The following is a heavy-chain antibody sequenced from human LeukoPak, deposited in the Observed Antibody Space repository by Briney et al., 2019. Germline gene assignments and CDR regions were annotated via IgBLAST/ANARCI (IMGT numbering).Heavy chain of an antibody. CDR2: IYTSGST. J-gene: IGHJ4*02. V-gene: IGHV4-61*02. CDR1: GGSISSGSYY. CDR3: ARGVQLERLPATQFDY. Sequence: PSETLSLTCTVSGGSISSGSYYWSWIRQPAGKGLEWIGRIYTSGSTNYNPSLKSRVTISVDTSKNQFSLKLSSVTAADTAAYYCARGVQLERLPATQFDYWGQGTLVTVSS. D-gene: IGHD1-1*01.